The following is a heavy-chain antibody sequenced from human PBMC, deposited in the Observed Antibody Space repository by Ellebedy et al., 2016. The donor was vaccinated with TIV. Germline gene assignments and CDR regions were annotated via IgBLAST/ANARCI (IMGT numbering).Heavy chain of an antibody. D-gene: IGHD5-18*01. J-gene: IGHJ4*02. CDR2: IGTAGDT. CDR3: ARVRFGDTAVDY. Sequence: GGSLRLSCAAYGFTFRSYGMHWVRQATGKGLEWVSAIGTAGDTYYPGSVKGRFTISRENAKNSLYLQMNSLRAEDTAVYYCARVRFGDTAVDYWGQGTLVTVSS. V-gene: IGHV3-13*01. CDR1: GFTFRSYG.